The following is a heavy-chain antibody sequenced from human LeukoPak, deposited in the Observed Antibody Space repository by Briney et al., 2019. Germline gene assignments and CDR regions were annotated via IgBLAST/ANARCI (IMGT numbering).Heavy chain of an antibody. CDR1: GFRLRSYV. J-gene: IGHJ4*02. V-gene: IGHV3-23*01. CDR2: IDGIDGAS. Sequence: GGSLRLSCAASGFRLRSYVMSWVRQAPGKGLGYVSSIDGIDGASYYADSVKGRFTISRDNSKHTLFLQMNSLRVEDTAVCYCARVDSGNYDYWGQGTLLTVSS. D-gene: IGHD1-26*01. CDR3: ARVDSGNYDY.